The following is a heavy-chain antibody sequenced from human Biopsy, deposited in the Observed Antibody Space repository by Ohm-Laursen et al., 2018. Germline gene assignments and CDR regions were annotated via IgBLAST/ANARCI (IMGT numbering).Heavy chain of an antibody. CDR2: INHSGRT. J-gene: IGHJ6*02. Sequence: PGTLSLTCAVYGESFNGYYWSWIRQTPGKGLEWIGEINHSGRTNYNPSLKSRVTISADTSKNQFPLKVRSVTAADTAVYYCVRGVDYYDPYHYYALDVWGQGTTVTVSS. D-gene: IGHD3-22*01. CDR3: VRGVDYYDPYHYYALDV. V-gene: IGHV4-34*01. CDR1: GESFNGYY.